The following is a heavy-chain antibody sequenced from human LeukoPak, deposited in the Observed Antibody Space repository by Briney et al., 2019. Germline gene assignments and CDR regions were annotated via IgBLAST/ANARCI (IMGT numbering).Heavy chain of an antibody. J-gene: IGHJ4*02. D-gene: IGHD5-24*01. V-gene: IGHV3-23*01. CDR1: GFTFTNHA. CDR2: LSDSGAST. Sequence: GESLRLSCAASGFTFTNHAMAWVRLAPGKGLEWVSTLSDSGASTYYADSVKGRFTISRDNSRNTMYLQMDSLRDDDTGVYFCARTPSRDGYSHIDFWGQGALVTVSS. CDR3: ARTPSRDGYSHIDF.